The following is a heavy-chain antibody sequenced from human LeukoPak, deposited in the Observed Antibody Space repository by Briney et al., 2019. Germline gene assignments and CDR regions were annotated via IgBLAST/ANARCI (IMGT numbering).Heavy chain of an antibody. CDR1: GFTFSSYW. V-gene: IGHV3-7*03. D-gene: IGHD5-12*01. CDR3: ARSGYSHSWDY. CDR2: IKPDGGEI. J-gene: IGHJ4*02. Sequence: GGSLRLSCVASGFTFSSYWMSWVRQAPGKELEWVANIKPDGGEIHFVDSMKGRFTISRDNAKNSLYLQMNSLRGDDTAVYYCARSGYSHSWDYWGQGTLVIVSS.